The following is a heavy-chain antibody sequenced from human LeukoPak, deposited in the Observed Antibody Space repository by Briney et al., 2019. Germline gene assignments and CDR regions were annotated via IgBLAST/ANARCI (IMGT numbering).Heavy chain of an antibody. J-gene: IGHJ4*02. Sequence: GESLKISCKGSGYSFTSYWIGWVRQMPGKGLEWMGIIYPGDSDTRYYPSFQGQVSISADKSINTAYLQWSSLKASDTAMYYCAILPNSNPNSFDYWGQGTLVTVSS. D-gene: IGHD4-11*01. CDR1: GYSFTSYW. V-gene: IGHV5-51*01. CDR2: IYPGDSDT. CDR3: AILPNSNPNSFDY.